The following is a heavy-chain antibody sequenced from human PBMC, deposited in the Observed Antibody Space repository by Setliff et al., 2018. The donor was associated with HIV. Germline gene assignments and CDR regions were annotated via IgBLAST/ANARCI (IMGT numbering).Heavy chain of an antibody. J-gene: IGHJ4*02. V-gene: IGHV3-49*03. Sequence: GGSLRLSCATSGFTFGEYPMGWFRQAPGKGLEWVSFIRTKNYRGTTDYAASVKGRFTISRDDAKTIAYLHMNSLTTDDTAVYFCTRDRRGSSSWSGYNGGFDYWGQGTLVTVSS. CDR1: GFTFGEYP. CDR3: TRDRRGSSSWSGYNGGFDY. CDR2: IRTKNYRGTT. D-gene: IGHD3-3*01.